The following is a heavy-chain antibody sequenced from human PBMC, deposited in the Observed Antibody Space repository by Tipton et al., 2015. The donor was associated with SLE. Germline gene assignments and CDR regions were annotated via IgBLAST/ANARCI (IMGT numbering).Heavy chain of an antibody. CDR2: IYHTGST. V-gene: IGHV4-31*03. Sequence: TLSLTCTVSGGSISRIGYYWSWIRQHPGKGLEWIGYIYHTGSTYYNPSLESRLTISVDMSKNQFSVKLTSVTAADTAVYHCARVSRGYSGYEWAGFFDYWGQGALVTVSS. CDR1: GGSISRIGYY. CDR3: ARVSRGYSGYEWAGFFDY. D-gene: IGHD5-12*01. J-gene: IGHJ4*02.